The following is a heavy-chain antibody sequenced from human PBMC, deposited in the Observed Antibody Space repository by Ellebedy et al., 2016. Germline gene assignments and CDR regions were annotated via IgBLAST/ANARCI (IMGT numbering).Heavy chain of an antibody. CDR2: ISPSSITI. J-gene: IGHJ4*02. D-gene: IGHD1-1*01. CDR3: ARGTGHFDY. V-gene: IGHV3-11*01. CDR1: GFTFSDYY. Sequence: GESLKISXAASGFTFSDYYISWIRQTPGKGLEWVTYISPSSITISYTDSVKGRFTISGDNAKNSLYLQLNSLRVEDTAVYFCARGTGHFDYWGQGTLFTVSS.